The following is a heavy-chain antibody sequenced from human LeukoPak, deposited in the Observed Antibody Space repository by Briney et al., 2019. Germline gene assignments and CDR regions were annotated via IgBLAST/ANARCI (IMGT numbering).Heavy chain of an antibody. V-gene: IGHV4-59*08. Sequence: PSQTLSLTRTVSGGSISSYYWSWIRQPPGKGLEWIGYIYYSGSINYNPSLKSRVTISVDTSKNQFSLKLRSVTAADTAVYYCARYSGSYSGFDYWGQGTLVTASS. D-gene: IGHD1-26*01. CDR2: IYYSGSI. CDR1: GGSISSYY. CDR3: ARYSGSYSGFDY. J-gene: IGHJ4*02.